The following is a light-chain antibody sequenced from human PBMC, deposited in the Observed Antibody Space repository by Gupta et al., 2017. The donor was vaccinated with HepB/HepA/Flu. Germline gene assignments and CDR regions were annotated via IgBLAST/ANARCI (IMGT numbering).Light chain of an antibody. Sequence: SSALPQPPSVAVSPGQTVTITCSRDKLEDTYVSWYQQRSGQPLVFVNYQDSKRASGIPERFYAGNSATTATPTIRGTQALDYYDESYKAWGNSVVVFGGGTKLTVL. CDR2: QDS. J-gene: IGLJ2*01. V-gene: IGLV3-1*01. CDR3: KAWGNSVVV. CDR1: KLEDTY.